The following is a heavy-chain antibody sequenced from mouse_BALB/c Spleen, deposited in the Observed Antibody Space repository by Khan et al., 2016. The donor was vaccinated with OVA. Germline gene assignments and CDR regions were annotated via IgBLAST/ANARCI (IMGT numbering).Heavy chain of an antibody. CDR1: GFSLTDYG. Sequence: QMQLEESGPGLVAPSQSLSITCPVSGFSLTDYGVNWVRQPPGKGLEWLGMMWGDGSTDYNSVLKSRLSISKDNSKSQVFLKMNSLQTDDTARYYCARELRLGGFAYWGQGTLVTVSA. V-gene: IGHV2-6-7*01. D-gene: IGHD1-2*01. J-gene: IGHJ3*01. CDR2: MWGDGST. CDR3: ARELRLGGFAY.